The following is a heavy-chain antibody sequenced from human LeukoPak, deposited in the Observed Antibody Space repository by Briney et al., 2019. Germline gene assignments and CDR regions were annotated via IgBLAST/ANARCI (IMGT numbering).Heavy chain of an antibody. J-gene: IGHJ4*02. D-gene: IGHD1-26*01. Sequence: GGSLRLSCAASGFTFRNYGMNWVRQAPGKGLEWVSSISGSGGSTYYVDSVKGRFTISRDNSKNMLYLQMNSLRAEDTARYYCSNECYSGSYLLDHWGQGTLVTVSS. CDR1: GFTFRNYG. V-gene: IGHV3-23*01. CDR2: ISGSGGST. CDR3: SNECYSGSYLLDH.